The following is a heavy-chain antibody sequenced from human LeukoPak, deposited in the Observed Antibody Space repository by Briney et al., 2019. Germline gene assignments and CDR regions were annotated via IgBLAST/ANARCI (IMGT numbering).Heavy chain of an antibody. CDR1: RFTFSSYD. CDR3: ARGEWLSAPFDY. D-gene: IGHD3-3*01. J-gene: IGHJ4*02. CDR2: IHYDGSNK. V-gene: IGHV3-30*02. Sequence: GGSLRLSCAASRFTFSSYDMHWVRQAPGKGLEWVAFIHYDGSNKYYADSVKGRFTIFRDTSKNTLYLQMNGLRPEDTAVYYCARGEWLSAPFDYWGQGTLVTVSS.